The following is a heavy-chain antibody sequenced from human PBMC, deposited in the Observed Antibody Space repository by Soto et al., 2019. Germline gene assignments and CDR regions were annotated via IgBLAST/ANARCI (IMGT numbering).Heavy chain of an antibody. CDR3: ATYGAGPFYFDS. CDR1: GGSISSYY. V-gene: IGHV4-59*01. D-gene: IGHD3-10*01. CDR2: IYYSGST. J-gene: IGHJ4*02. Sequence: SETLSLTCTASGGSISSYYWSWIRQPPGKGLEWIGYIYYSGSTNYNPSLKSRVTISVDTSKNQFSLKLSSVTAADTAVYYCATYGAGPFYFDSGGRGPLVPVPA.